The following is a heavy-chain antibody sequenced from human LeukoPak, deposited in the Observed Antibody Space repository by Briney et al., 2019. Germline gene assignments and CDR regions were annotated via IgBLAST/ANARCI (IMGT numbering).Heavy chain of an antibody. CDR3: AKAWCTNCYFFDY. D-gene: IGHD2-2*01. CDR1: GFTFSSYV. CDR2: ISGSGSAT. Sequence: PGGSLRLSCAASGFTFSSYVMSWVRQAPGKGLEWVSAISGSGSATIYADSVKGRFTISRDNSKNTLYLQMNNLRDEDTAVYYCAKAWCTNCYFFDYWGQGTLVTVSS. J-gene: IGHJ4*02. V-gene: IGHV3-23*01.